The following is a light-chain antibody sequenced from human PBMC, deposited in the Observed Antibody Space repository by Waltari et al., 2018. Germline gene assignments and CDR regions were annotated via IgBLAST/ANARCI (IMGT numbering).Light chain of an antibody. CDR1: SSDIGYYNL. J-gene: IGLJ3*02. CDR2: EVN. V-gene: IGLV2-23*02. Sequence: QSALTQPASVSGSPGQSINISCTGTSSDIGYYNLVSWYQQDPGKAPKVMIYEVNKHPSGVSNRFSGSKSGNTASLTISGLQAEDEADYYCCSYIGDSAWVFGGGTKVTVL. CDR3: CSYIGDSAWV.